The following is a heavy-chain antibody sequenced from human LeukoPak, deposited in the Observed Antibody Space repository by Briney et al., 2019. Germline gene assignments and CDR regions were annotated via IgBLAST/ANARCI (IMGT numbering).Heavy chain of an antibody. J-gene: IGHJ2*01. CDR2: INPNSGGT. Sequence: GASVKVSYKASGYTFTGYYIHWVRQAPGQGLEWMGWINPNSGGTNYAQKFQGRVTMTRDTSISTAYMELSRLRSDDTAVYYCARDRDYYDSSGYFDLWGRGTLVTVSS. V-gene: IGHV1-2*02. CDR1: GYTFTGYY. D-gene: IGHD3-22*01. CDR3: ARDRDYYDSSGYFDL.